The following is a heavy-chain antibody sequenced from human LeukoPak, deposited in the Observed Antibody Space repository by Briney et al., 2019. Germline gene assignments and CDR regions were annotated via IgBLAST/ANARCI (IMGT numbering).Heavy chain of an antibody. J-gene: IGHJ6*03. V-gene: IGHV4-34*01. Sequence: PSETLCLTCAVYGGSFSGYYWSWIRQPPGKGLEWIGEINHSGGTNYNPSLTSRVTISVDTSTNQFSLKLSSVTPADTDVSYCARVAGYSSSWSSLPHYYFYYYMDVWGKGTTVTASS. CDR2: INHSGGT. D-gene: IGHD6-13*01. CDR3: ARVAGYSSSWSSLPHYYFYYYMDV. CDR1: GGSFSGYY.